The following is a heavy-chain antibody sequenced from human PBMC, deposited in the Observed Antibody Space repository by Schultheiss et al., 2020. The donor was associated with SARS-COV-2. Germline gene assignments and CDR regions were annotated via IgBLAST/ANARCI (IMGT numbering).Heavy chain of an antibody. CDR1: GFTFSSYS. CDR2: ISYDGSNK. D-gene: IGHD2-2*02. CDR3: ARDFEDIVVVPAAIGYPSDY. J-gene: IGHJ4*02. V-gene: IGHV3-30*03. Sequence: GGSLRLSCAASGFTFSSYSMNWVRQAPGKGLEWVAVISYDGSNKYYADSVKGRFTISRDNSKNTLYLQMNSLRAEDTAVYYCARDFEDIVVVPAAIGYPSDYWGQGTLVTVSS.